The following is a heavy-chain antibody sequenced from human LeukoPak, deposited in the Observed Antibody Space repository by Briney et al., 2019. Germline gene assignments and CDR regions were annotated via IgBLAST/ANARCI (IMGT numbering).Heavy chain of an antibody. Sequence: GESLKISCKGSGYSFTSYWIGWVRQMPGKGLEWMGIIYPGDSDTRYSPSFQGQVTISADKSISTAYLQWSSLKASDTAMYYCARRPLMFDGYDAFDIWGQGTMVTVPS. J-gene: IGHJ3*02. CDR2: IYPGDSDT. D-gene: IGHD5-24*01. CDR3: ARRPLMFDGYDAFDI. CDR1: GYSFTSYW. V-gene: IGHV5-51*01.